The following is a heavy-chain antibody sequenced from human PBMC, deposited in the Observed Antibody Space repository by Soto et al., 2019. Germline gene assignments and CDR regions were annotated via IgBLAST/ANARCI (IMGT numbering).Heavy chain of an antibody. CDR2: VYHSGTT. Sequence: ASETLSLTCTVSGGSINNGDYFWGWIRQPPGKGLEWIGSVYHSGTTNYNPSLKSRVTISVDTSKNQFSLNLRSVTAADTAVYYCAKVVVGAPRHPDFDSWGQGTLATVSS. J-gene: IGHJ4*02. CDR3: AKVVVGAPRHPDFDS. CDR1: GGSINNGDYF. D-gene: IGHD2-15*01. V-gene: IGHV4-39*01.